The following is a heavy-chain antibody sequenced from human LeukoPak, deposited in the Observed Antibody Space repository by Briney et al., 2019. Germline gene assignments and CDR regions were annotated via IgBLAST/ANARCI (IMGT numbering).Heavy chain of an antibody. CDR2: ISGSGYST. J-gene: IGHJ6*02. Sequence: GGSLRLSCAASGFSFSNYGMSWVRQAPGKGLEWVSAISGSGYSTYYADSVKGRFTISRDNSKSTLYLQMNSLRAEDTAVYYCGRYYVMDVWGQGTSVTVSS. CDR1: GFSFSNYG. CDR3: GRYYVMDV. V-gene: IGHV3-23*01.